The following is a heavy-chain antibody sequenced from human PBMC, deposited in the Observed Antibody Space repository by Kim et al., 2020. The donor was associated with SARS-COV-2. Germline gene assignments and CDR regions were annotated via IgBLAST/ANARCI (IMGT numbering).Heavy chain of an antibody. Sequence: SETLSLTCTVSGGSISSYYWSWIRQPPGKGLEWIGYIYYSGSTNYNPSLKSRVTISVDTSKNQFSLKLSSVTAADTAVYYCAREVGWGYDPQWAFDIWGQGTMVTVSS. J-gene: IGHJ3*02. CDR1: GGSISSYY. CDR2: IYYSGST. D-gene: IGHD5-12*01. V-gene: IGHV4-59*13. CDR3: AREVGWGYDPQWAFDI.